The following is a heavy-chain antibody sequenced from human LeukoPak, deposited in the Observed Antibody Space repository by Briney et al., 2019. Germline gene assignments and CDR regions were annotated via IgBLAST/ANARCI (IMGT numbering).Heavy chain of an antibody. J-gene: IGHJ3*01. CDR2: ISGSGGST. CDR1: GFTFSSYA. CDR3: ARVSPYYFDSDGYPTVSYPFDV. D-gene: IGHD3-22*01. V-gene: IGHV3-23*01. Sequence: GGSLRLSCAASGFTFSSYAMSWVRQAPGKGLEWVSAISGSGGSTYYADSVKGRFTISRDNSKNTLYLQMNSLRAEDTAMYYCARVSPYYFDSDGYPTVSYPFDVWGQGTMVTVSS.